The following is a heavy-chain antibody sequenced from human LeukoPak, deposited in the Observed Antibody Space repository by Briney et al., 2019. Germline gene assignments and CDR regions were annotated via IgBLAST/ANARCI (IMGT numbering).Heavy chain of an antibody. J-gene: IGHJ3*02. Sequence: SETLSLTCTVSGGSISSYYWSWIRQPPGKGLEWIGYIYYSGSTNYNPCLKSRVTISVDTSKNQFSLKLSSVTAADTAVYYCARHETYYDILTGYCVVGAFDIWGQGTMVTVSS. V-gene: IGHV4-59*08. CDR2: IYYSGST. CDR3: ARHETYYDILTGYCVVGAFDI. CDR1: GGSISSYY. D-gene: IGHD3-9*01.